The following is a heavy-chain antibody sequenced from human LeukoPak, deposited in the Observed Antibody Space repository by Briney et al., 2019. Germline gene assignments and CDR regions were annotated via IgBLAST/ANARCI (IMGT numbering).Heavy chain of an antibody. CDR1: GYTFTSYD. CDR2: MNPNSGNT. J-gene: IGHJ6*03. Sequence: ASVKVSCKASGYTFTSYDINWVRQATGQGLEWMGWMNPNSGNTGYAQKFQGRVTMTRNTSISTAYMELSSLRSEDTAVYYCAREMVRGVIDYYYYYMDVWGKGTTVTVSS. D-gene: IGHD3-10*01. V-gene: IGHV1-8*01. CDR3: AREMVRGVIDYYYYYMDV.